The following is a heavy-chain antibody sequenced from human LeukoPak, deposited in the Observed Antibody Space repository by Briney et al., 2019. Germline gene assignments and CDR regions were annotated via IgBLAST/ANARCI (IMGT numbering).Heavy chain of an antibody. D-gene: IGHD6-19*01. J-gene: IGHJ5*02. CDR3: ARDLRTIAVAGYNWFDP. Sequence: ASVKVSCKASGYTFTSYGISWVRQAPGQRLEWRGWISAYNGNTNYAQKLQGRVTMTTDTSTSTAYMELRSLRSDDTAVYYCARDLRTIAVAGYNWFDPWGQGTLVTVSS. CDR2: ISAYNGNT. V-gene: IGHV1-18*04. CDR1: GYTFTSYG.